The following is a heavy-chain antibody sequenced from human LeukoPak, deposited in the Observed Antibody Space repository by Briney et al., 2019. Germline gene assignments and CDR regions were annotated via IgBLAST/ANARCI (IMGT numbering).Heavy chain of an antibody. CDR2: ISSASGSV. J-gene: IGHJ4*02. CDR3: ARLPAYCSSTSCYYDY. Sequence: PGGSLRLSCVASGFTFSSNSMNWVRQAPGKGLEWVSYISSASGSVYYADSVKGRFTVSRDNAENSLFLQMNSLRAEDTAVYYCARLPAYCSSTSCYYDYWGQGTLVTVSS. CDR1: GFTFSSNS. D-gene: IGHD2-2*01. V-gene: IGHV3-48*04.